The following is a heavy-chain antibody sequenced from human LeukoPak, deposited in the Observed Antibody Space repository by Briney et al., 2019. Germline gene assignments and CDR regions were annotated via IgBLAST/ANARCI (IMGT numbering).Heavy chain of an antibody. CDR1: GFTFSGSA. Sequence: GGSLRLSCAASGFTFSGSAMHWVRQAPGKGLEWVSAISGSGGSTYYADSVKGQFTISRDNSKNTLYLQMNSLRAEDTAVYYCAKASAPASYIAVAGPVDYWGQGTLVTVSS. J-gene: IGHJ4*02. D-gene: IGHD6-19*01. CDR3: AKASAPASYIAVAGPVDY. CDR2: ISGSGGST. V-gene: IGHV3-23*01.